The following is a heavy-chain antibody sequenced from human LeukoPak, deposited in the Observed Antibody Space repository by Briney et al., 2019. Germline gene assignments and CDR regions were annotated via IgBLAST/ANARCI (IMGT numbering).Heavy chain of an antibody. Sequence: SETLSLTCTVSGGSVSSGSYYWSWIRQPPGKGLEWIGYIYYSGSTNYNPSLKSRVTISVDTSKNRFSLKLSSVTAADTAVYYCARVGYGDYLLWYFDLWGRGTLVTVSS. V-gene: IGHV4-61*01. J-gene: IGHJ2*01. D-gene: IGHD4-17*01. CDR3: ARVGYGDYLLWYFDL. CDR2: IYYSGST. CDR1: GGSVSSGSYY.